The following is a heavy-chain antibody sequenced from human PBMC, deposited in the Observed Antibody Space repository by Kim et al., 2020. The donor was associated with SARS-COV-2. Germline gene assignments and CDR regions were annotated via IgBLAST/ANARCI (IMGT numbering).Heavy chain of an antibody. CDR2: IHYSGSI. Sequence: SETLSLTCTVSGGSISSGPYYWGWIRQPPGKGLEWIGSIHYSGSIYYNPSLKSRVSISVDTSKNQFSLKLSSLTAADTAVYYCASGLVGMAAFMWRGDQEYYFEYWGQGTLVTVSS. D-gene: IGHD3-16*01. CDR3: ASGLVGMAAFMWRGDQEYYFEY. J-gene: IGHJ4*02. CDR1: GGSISSGPYY. V-gene: IGHV4-39*01.